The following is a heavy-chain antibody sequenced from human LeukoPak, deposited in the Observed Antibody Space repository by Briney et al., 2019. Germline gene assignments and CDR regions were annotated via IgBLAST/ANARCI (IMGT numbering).Heavy chain of an antibody. D-gene: IGHD1-1*01. Sequence: GESLEISCKGSGYSFTSYWVAWVRQMPGKGLDWMGMIYPGDSDTRYSPSFQGQVTISADKSISTAYLQWSSLKASDTAIYYCARQRVENYHYYMDVWGKGTTVTVSS. V-gene: IGHV5-51*01. CDR1: GYSFTSYW. CDR3: ARQRVENYHYYMDV. J-gene: IGHJ6*03. CDR2: IYPGDSDT.